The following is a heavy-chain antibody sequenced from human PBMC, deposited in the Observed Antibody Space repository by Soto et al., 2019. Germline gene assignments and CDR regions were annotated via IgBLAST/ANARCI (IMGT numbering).Heavy chain of an antibody. CDR3: TTDRTGATTGAFDI. CDR2: IKSKTDGGTT. Sequence: GGSLRLSCAASGFTFSNAWMSWVRQAPGKGLEWVGRIKSKTDGGTTDYAAPVKGRFTISRDDSKNTLYLQMNSLKTEDTAVYYCTTDRTGATTGAFDIWGQGTMVTVSS. V-gene: IGHV3-15*01. D-gene: IGHD1-26*01. CDR1: GFTFSNAW. J-gene: IGHJ3*02.